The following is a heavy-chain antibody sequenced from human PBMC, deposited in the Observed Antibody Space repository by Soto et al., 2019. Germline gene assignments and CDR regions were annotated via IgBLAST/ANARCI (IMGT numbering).Heavy chain of an antibody. CDR2: ISYEGSNT. CDR3: ARVTPGNNLYYFSGLDV. J-gene: IGHJ6*02. Sequence: GGSLRLSCVASGFTFDTYGIHWVRQDPGKGLQWVALISYEGSNTYYADSVRGRFTISRDNSKNTLYLQINALRPEDTGVYYCARVTPGNNLYYFSGLDVWGQGTSVTVSS. D-gene: IGHD1-1*01. CDR1: GFTFDTYG. V-gene: IGHV3-30-3*01.